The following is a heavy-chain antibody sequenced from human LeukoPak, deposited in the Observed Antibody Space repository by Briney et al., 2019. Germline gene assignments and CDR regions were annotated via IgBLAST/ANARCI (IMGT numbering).Heavy chain of an antibody. CDR3: ARGYGSGSRLDY. D-gene: IGHD1-26*01. V-gene: IGHV3-30-3*01. J-gene: IGHJ4*02. CDR1: GFTFSSYA. CDR2: ISYDGSNK. Sequence: GRTLRLSCAASGFTFSSYAMHWVRQAPGKGLEWVAVISYDGSNKYYADSVKGRFTISRDNSKNTLYLQMNSLRAEDTAVYYCARGYGSGSRLDYWGQGTLVTVS.